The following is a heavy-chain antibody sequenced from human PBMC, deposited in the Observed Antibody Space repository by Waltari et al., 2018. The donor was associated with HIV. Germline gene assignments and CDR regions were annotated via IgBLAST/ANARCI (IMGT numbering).Heavy chain of an antibody. Sequence: EVQLVQSGAEVKKPGESLNISCSASGYNFNTFWIGWLRQVPGKGLEYLGIIYPGDSDSRYNPSFKGQVTMSVDKSINAAYLQWSSLEASDAAMYFCARYHVSPDDFGGNPRIFDYFDFWGQGTQVTVSS. J-gene: IGHJ4*02. CDR1: GYNFNTFW. CDR3: ARYHVSPDDFGGNPRIFDYFDF. V-gene: IGHV5-51*03. CDR2: IYPGDSDS. D-gene: IGHD3-3*01.